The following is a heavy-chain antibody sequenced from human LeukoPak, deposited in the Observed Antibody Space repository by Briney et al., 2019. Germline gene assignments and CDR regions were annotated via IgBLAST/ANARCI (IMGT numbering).Heavy chain of an antibody. D-gene: IGHD6-19*01. CDR2: IDYSGST. CDR1: GGSISSYY. J-gene: IGHJ4*02. V-gene: IGHV4-39*07. Sequence: SETLSLTCTVSGGSISSYYWGWIRQPPGKGLEWIGSIDYSGSTYYNPSLKSRVTISIDTSKNQFSLKLSSVTAADTAVYYCAQGRGSSDWYGFPLWYWGQGTLVTVSS. CDR3: AQGRGSSDWYGFPLWY.